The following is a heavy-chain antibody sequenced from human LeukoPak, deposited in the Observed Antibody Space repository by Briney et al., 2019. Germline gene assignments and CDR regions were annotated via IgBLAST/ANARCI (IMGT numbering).Heavy chain of an antibody. J-gene: IGHJ4*02. Sequence: GASVRVSCKSSGYTFTSYDIIWVRQATGQGFEWMGWMNPKKGNTGYAQKFQGRVTMTRNTSISTAYMELSSLRSEDTAVYNCARGWYGSCDYWGQGTLVTVSS. CDR3: ARGWYGSCDY. V-gene: IGHV1-8*01. CDR2: MNPKKGNT. CDR1: GYTFTSYD. D-gene: IGHD6-13*01.